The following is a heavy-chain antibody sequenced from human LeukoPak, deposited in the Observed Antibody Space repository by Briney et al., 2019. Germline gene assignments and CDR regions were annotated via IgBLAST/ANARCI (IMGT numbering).Heavy chain of an antibody. CDR3: VRGYCSATSCYFSSSYSWFDP. V-gene: IGHV3-64*04. J-gene: IGHJ5*02. CDR2: ISTTGGST. Sequence: GGSLRLSCSASGFTFSNYAMHWVRQSPGKGPEYVSAISTTGGSTYYADSVKGRFTVSRDNAQNTLYLQMNSLRAEDTAVYYCVRGYCSATSCYFSSSYSWFDPWGQGTLVTVSS. D-gene: IGHD2-2*01. CDR1: GFTFSNYA.